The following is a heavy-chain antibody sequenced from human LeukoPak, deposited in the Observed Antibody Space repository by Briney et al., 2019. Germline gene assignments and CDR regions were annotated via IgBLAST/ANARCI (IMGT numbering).Heavy chain of an antibody. CDR3: AKGSYYESSSSFYFDY. CDR2: ISGSGDNT. CDR1: GFTFSSYA. J-gene: IGHJ4*02. V-gene: IGHV3-23*01. D-gene: IGHD3-22*01. Sequence: GGSLRLSCAASGFTFSSYAMSWVRQAPGKRLEWVSGISGSGDNTYYADSVKGRFRISRDKSKNTMYVQVNSLGTEDTAAYYCAKGSYYESSSSFYFDYWGQGTLVTVSS.